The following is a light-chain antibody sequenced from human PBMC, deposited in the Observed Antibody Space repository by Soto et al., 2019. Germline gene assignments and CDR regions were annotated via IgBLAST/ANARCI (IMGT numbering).Light chain of an antibody. CDR3: LQYNNDPWT. CDR1: QSINNW. CDR2: DAS. J-gene: IGKJ1*01. Sequence: DIQMTQSPSTLSASVGDRVTITCRASQSINNWLAWYQQKPGEAPRLLIYDASSLESGVPSRFSGSGSGTELTLTISSLQPDDFATYYCLQYNNDPWTFGQGTKV. V-gene: IGKV1-5*01.